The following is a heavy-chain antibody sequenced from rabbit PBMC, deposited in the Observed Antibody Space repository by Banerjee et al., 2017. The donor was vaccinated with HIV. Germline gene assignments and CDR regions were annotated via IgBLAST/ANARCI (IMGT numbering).Heavy chain of an antibody. CDR1: GFTLSSYW. CDR2: IGAGSSGTT. D-gene: IGHD2-1*01. Sequence: QSLEESGGDLVKPGASLTLTCTASGFTLSSYWMSWVRQAPGKGLEWIACIGAGSSGTTYYASWAKGRFTISKTSSTTVTLQMTSLTAADTATYFCARYDGDDDYGESFFKLWGQGTLVTVS. J-gene: IGHJ4*01. V-gene: IGHV1S40*01. CDR3: ARYDGDDDYGESFFKL.